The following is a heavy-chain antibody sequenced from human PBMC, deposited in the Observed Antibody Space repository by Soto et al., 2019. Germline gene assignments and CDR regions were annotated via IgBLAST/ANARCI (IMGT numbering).Heavy chain of an antibody. J-gene: IGHJ2*01. V-gene: IGHV1-69*06. D-gene: IGHD6-19*01. CDR3: ASVLHPPYGSGWCSLYWYFDL. CDR2: IIPIFRST. Sequence: QVQLVQSGAEVKKPGASVKVSCKASGGTVNSYALTWVRQAPGHGLEWMGGIIPIFRSTNYAQKFQGRVTVTENRATSTAYMELSSMRSDDTAVYYCASVLHPPYGSGWCSLYWYFDLWSRGTLVTVSS. CDR1: GGTVNSYA.